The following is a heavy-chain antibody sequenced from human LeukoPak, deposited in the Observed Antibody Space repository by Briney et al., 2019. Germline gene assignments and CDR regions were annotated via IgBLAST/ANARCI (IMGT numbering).Heavy chain of an antibody. J-gene: IGHJ6*02. CDR2: IYHTGST. D-gene: IGHD3-10*01. Sequence: SDTLSLTCTVSGSSISSFYWSWIRQPPGKGLECIGYIYHTGSTNFNRSLKSRVTISEDSSKNQFSLKLSSVTAADTAVYYCARMTMIRNGAWYYYGMDVWGQGTTVTVSS. CDR3: ARMTMIRNGAWYYYGMDV. V-gene: IGHV4-59*07. CDR1: GSSISSFY.